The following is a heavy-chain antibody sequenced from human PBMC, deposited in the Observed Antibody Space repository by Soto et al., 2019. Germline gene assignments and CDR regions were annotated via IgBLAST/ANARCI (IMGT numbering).Heavy chain of an antibody. CDR2: IYFSQLT. J-gene: IGHJ6*02. CDR3: ARDRSPYSGWHGMDV. CDR1: GGSISSDGYY. D-gene: IGHD6-19*01. Sequence: PSETLSLTCSVSGGSISSDGYYWSWTRQHPGKGMECVGYIYFSQLTYYNPTLWGRLTISRDTSISTAYMELNRLRFADTDVYYCARDRSPYSGWHGMDVWGQGTTVTVSS. V-gene: IGHV4-31*03.